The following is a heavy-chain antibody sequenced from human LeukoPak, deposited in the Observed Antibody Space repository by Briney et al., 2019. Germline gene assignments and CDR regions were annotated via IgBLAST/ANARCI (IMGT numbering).Heavy chain of an antibody. V-gene: IGHV4-4*07. CDR1: GGSISSYY. CDR3: ARLSGRSDGPEFDP. D-gene: IGHD6-25*01. J-gene: IGHJ5*02. Sequence: PSETLSITCTVSGGSISSYYLSWIRQPAGKGLEWIGRIYTSGSTNYNPSLKSRVTMSVDTSKNQFSLKLSSVTAADTAVYYCARLSGRSDGPEFDPWGQGTLVTVSS. CDR2: IYTSGST.